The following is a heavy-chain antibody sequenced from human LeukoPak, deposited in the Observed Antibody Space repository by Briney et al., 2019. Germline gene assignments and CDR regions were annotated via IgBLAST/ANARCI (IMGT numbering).Heavy chain of an antibody. Sequence: GGSLRLSCAASGFTFSSYEVNWVRQAPGKGLERVSYISSSGSTIYYADSVKGRFTISRDNAKNSLYLQMNSLRAEDTAVYYCARDMTTVTTPGSDYYYGMDVWGQGTTVTVSS. CDR1: GFTFSSYE. J-gene: IGHJ6*02. D-gene: IGHD4-17*01. CDR2: ISSSGSTI. CDR3: ARDMTTVTTPGSDYYYGMDV. V-gene: IGHV3-48*03.